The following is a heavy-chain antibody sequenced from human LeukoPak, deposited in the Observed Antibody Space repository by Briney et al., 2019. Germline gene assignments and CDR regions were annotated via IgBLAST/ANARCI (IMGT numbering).Heavy chain of an antibody. CDR3: TKDSQGFYGGFWYGTYGMDV. CDR1: GFSFDNFA. J-gene: IGHJ6*02. CDR2: ISNDV. D-gene: IGHD6-13*01. V-gene: IGHV3-23*05. Sequence: QAGGSLRLSCVASGFSFDNFALTWVRQAPGKGLEWVSTISNDVHYADSVRGRFVISRDNSRKTIYLQMNSLTPEDAATYYCTKDSQGFYGGFWYGTYGMDVWGQGTTVTVSS.